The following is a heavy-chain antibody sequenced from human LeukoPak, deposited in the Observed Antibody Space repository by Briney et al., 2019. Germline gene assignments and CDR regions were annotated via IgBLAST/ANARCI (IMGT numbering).Heavy chain of an antibody. Sequence: GGSLRLSCAASGFTFSSYSMNWVRQAPGKGLEWVSSISSSSSYIYYADSVKGRFTISRDNAKNSLYLQMNSLRAEDTAVYYCARDPSLAVAGTGFDYWGQGTLVTVSS. J-gene: IGHJ4*02. CDR3: ARDPSLAVAGTGFDY. D-gene: IGHD6-19*01. V-gene: IGHV3-21*01. CDR2: ISSSSSYI. CDR1: GFTFSSYS.